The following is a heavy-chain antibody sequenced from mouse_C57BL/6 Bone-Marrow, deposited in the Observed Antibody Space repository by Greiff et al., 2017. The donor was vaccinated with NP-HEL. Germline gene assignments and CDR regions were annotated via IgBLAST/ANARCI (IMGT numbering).Heavy chain of an antibody. CDR1: GYTFTSYW. D-gene: IGHD1-1*01. CDR2: IHPNSGST. CDR3: ASPYYYGSSGFAY. V-gene: IGHV1-64*01. J-gene: IGHJ3*01. Sequence: QVQLQQSGAELVKPGASVKLSCKASGYTFTSYWMHWVKQRPGQGLEWIGMIHPNSGSTNYNEKFKSKATLTVDKSSSTAYMQLSSLTSEDSAVYYCASPYYYGSSGFAYWGQGTLVTVSA.